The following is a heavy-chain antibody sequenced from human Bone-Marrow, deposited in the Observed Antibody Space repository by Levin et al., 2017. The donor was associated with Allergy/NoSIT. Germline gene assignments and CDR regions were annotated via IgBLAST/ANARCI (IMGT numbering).Heavy chain of an antibody. V-gene: IGHV3-9*01. CDR2: ISWNSGSI. CDR3: ANGASRGDAKMEDLDYGMDV. J-gene: IGHJ6*02. CDR1: GFTFDDYA. D-gene: IGHD2-21*02. Sequence: GGSLRLSCAASGFTFDDYAMHWVRQAPGKGLEWVSGISWNSGSIGYADSVKGRFTISRDNAKNSLYLQMNSLRAEDTALYYCANGASRGDAKMEDLDYGMDVWGQGTTVTVSS.